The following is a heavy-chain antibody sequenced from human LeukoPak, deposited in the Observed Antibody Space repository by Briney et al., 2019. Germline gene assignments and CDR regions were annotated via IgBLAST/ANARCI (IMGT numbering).Heavy chain of an antibody. J-gene: IGHJ4*02. Sequence: SQTLSLTCTVSGGSISSGSHYWNWIRQHPGKGLEWIGYIYYSGSTYYNPSLKSRVTISMDTAKNQFSLKLSSVTAADTAVYYCARVGPYSSSWYYLDYWGQGTLVTVSA. D-gene: IGHD6-13*01. CDR2: IYYSGST. CDR1: GGSISSGSHY. CDR3: ARVGPYSSSWYYLDY. V-gene: IGHV4-31*03.